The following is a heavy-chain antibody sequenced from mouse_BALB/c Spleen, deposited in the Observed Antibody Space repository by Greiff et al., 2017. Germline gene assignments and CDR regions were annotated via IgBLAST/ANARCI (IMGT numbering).Heavy chain of an antibody. D-gene: IGHD2-4*01. CDR1: GYTFTDYA. Sequence: QVQLQQSGAELVRPGVSVKISCKGSGYTFTDYAMHWVKQSHAKSLEWIGVISTYYGDASYNQKFKGKATMTVDKSSSTAYMELARLTSEDSAIYYCARKSIYYDYAWFAYGGQGTLVTVSA. CDR2: ISTYYGDA. CDR3: ARKSIYYDYAWFAY. J-gene: IGHJ3*01. V-gene: IGHV1S137*01.